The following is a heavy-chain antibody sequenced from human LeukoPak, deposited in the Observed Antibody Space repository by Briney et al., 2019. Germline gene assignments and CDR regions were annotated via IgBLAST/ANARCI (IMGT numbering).Heavy chain of an antibody. Sequence: SETLSLTCTVSGGSINSYHWNWIRQPTGKGLEWIGFIYYSGSTNYNSSLKSRVTISVDTTRNQFSLTLRSVTAADTAVYYCARGVGPYCSSSSCYLNWFDPWGQGTLVTVSS. D-gene: IGHD2-2*01. V-gene: IGHV4-59*01. CDR2: IYYSGST. J-gene: IGHJ5*02. CDR3: ARGVGPYCSSSSCYLNWFDP. CDR1: GGSINSYH.